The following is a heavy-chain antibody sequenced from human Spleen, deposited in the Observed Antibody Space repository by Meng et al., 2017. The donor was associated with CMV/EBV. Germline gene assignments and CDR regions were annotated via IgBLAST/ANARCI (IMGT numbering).Heavy chain of an antibody. D-gene: IGHD5-24*01. CDR1: GFTFTYYW. CDR2: INQNGGEK. CDR3: AGVGEGVATNKYPDY. Sequence: GESLKISCAASGFTFTYYWMSWVRQAPGKGLEWVANINQNGGEKYYVDSVKGRFTISRDNPKNSLYLQMNSLRAEDRAVYYCAGVGEGVATNKYPDYWGQGTLVTVSS. J-gene: IGHJ4*02. V-gene: IGHV3-7*01.